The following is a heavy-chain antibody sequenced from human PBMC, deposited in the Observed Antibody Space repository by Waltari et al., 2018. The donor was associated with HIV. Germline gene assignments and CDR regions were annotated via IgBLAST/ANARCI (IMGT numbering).Heavy chain of an antibody. J-gene: IGHJ6*02. CDR2: IFTSGRT. CDR3: AREEYYDILTGPPYGLDV. CDR1: GDSISSSY. Sequence: QVQLQESGPGLVKPSETLSLTCTVSGDSISSSYWTWIRRPAGKGLEWIGRIFTSGRTSYNPSLNSRVTMSLDTSKNQFSLKLTSVTAADTAVYYCAREEYYDILTGPPYGLDVWGQGTTVTVSS. D-gene: IGHD3-9*01. V-gene: IGHV4-4*07.